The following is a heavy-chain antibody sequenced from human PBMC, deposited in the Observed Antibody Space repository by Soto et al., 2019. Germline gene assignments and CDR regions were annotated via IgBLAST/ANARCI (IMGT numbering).Heavy chain of an antibody. CDR3: ARRMNVAGGWFDS. Sequence: QLHLQESGPGLVKPSETLSLTCTVSAGSVNSPSYHWGWVRQPPGKGLEWIGTIDYSGNTYYSPSLTSRVTIPADTPKNQFSLKLTSVPAADPAAYYCARRMNVAGGWFDSWGQGTLVTVSS. J-gene: IGHJ5*01. D-gene: IGHD1-1*01. CDR1: AGSVNSPSYH. CDR2: IDYSGNT. V-gene: IGHV4-39*01.